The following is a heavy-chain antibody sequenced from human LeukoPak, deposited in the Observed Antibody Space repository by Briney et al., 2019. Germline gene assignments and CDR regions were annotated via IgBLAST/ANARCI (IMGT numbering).Heavy chain of an antibody. Sequence: ASVKVSCKHSGFTFTDYRMHWGRQAPGQGLEWMGWTNPNSGDTNYAQKFQGRVSMTRDTSISTAYMDLSDLRSDDTAVYYCARGSHIDMTTISVASDYWGQGTLVTVSS. D-gene: IGHD5-24*01. J-gene: IGHJ4*02. CDR1: GFTFTDYR. V-gene: IGHV1-2*02. CDR2: TNPNSGDT. CDR3: ARGSHIDMTTISVASDY.